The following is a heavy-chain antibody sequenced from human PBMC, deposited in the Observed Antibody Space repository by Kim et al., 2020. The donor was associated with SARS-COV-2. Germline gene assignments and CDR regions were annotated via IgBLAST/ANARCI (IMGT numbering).Heavy chain of an antibody. D-gene: IGHD4-17*01. J-gene: IGHJ4*02. V-gene: IGHV3-9*01. Sequence: GGSLRLSCAASGFTFDDYAMHWVRQAPGKGLEWVSGISWNSGSIGYADSVKGRFTISRDNAKNSLYLQMNSLRAEDTALYYCAKELNYGDYVGGXXYWGQGTXXTXSS. CDR2: ISWNSGSI. CDR1: GFTFDDYA. CDR3: AKELNYGDYVGGXXY.